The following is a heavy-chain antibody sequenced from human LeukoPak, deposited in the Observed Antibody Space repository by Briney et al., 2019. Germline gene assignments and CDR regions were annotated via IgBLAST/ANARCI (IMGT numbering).Heavy chain of an antibody. CDR1: GYIFSNYW. D-gene: IGHD1-20*01. V-gene: IGHV5-51*01. CDR3: ARRAQGPNWNDGNWFDP. Sequence: GESLKISCKGSGYIFSNYWLGWVRQMPGKGLEWMGIIYPGDSKTTYSPSFQGQVTISADKSTSTAYLQWSSLKASDTAMYYCARRAQGPNWNDGNWFDPWGQGTLVTVFS. J-gene: IGHJ5*02. CDR2: IYPGDSKT.